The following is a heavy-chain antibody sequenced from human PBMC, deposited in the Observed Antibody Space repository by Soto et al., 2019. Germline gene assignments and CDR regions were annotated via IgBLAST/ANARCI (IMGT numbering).Heavy chain of an antibody. CDR3: ARGNVVVAATGLDWFDP. CDR2: IYTSGST. D-gene: IGHD2-15*01. CDR1: GGSISSYY. V-gene: IGHV4-4*07. J-gene: IGHJ5*02. Sequence: SETLSLTCTASGGSISSYYCSWIRQPAGKGLEWIGRIYTSGSTNYNPPLKSRVTMSVDTSKNQFSLKLSSVAAADTAVYYCARGNVVVAATGLDWFDPWGQGTLVTVSS.